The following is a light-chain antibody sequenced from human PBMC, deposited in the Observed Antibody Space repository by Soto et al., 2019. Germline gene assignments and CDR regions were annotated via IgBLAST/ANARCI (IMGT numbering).Light chain of an antibody. CDR3: QQYGSSLTWT. J-gene: IGKJ1*01. V-gene: IGKV3-20*01. CDR1: QSVSSSY. Sequence: EILLTQSPCTLSLSPGERATLSCSATQSVSSSYLAWYQKKPGQAPRLLLYGASSRATGIPDRFSGSGSGTDLTLTISRLEPEDFAVYYCQQYGSSLTWTFGQGTKVDIK. CDR2: GAS.